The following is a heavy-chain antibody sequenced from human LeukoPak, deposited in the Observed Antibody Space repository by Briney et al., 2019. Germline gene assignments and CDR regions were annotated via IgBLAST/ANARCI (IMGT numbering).Heavy chain of an antibody. Sequence: GGSLRLSCAASGFTFDDYAMHWVRQAPGKGLEWVSAITWNSDDIGYADSVRGRFTTSRDNAKNSLYLQMNSLRAEDTALYYCAKSPTRQYSSGWYYFDYWGQGTLVTVSS. CDR1: GFTFDDYA. CDR3: AKSPTRQYSSGWYYFDY. D-gene: IGHD6-19*01. V-gene: IGHV3-9*01. J-gene: IGHJ4*02. CDR2: ITWNSDDI.